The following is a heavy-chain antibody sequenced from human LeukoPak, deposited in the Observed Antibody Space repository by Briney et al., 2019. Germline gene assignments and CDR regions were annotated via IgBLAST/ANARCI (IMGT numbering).Heavy chain of an antibody. D-gene: IGHD3-10*01. Sequence: GGSLRLSCAASGFTFSSYAMSWVRKAPGKGLEWVSAISGSGGSTYYADSVKGRFTISRDNSKNTLYLQMNSLRAEDTAVYYCAKDLWFGELRDYWGQGTLVTVSS. CDR3: AKDLWFGELRDY. CDR1: GFTFSSYA. V-gene: IGHV3-23*01. CDR2: ISGSGGST. J-gene: IGHJ4*02.